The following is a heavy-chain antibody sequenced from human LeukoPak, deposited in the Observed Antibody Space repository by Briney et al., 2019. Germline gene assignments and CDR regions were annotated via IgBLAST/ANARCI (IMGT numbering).Heavy chain of an antibody. CDR2: TYYKSKWYN. CDR1: GDSVSSNSAA. D-gene: IGHD3-16*01. J-gene: IGHJ4*02. V-gene: IGHV6-1*01. CDR3: ARYDYVWGSSTAAKHHFDY. Sequence: SQTLSLTCAISGDSVSSNSAAWNWIRQSPSGGLEWLGRTYYKSKWYNDYAVSVKSRITINPDTSKNQFSLKLSSVTAADTAVYYCARYDYVWGSSTAAKHHFDYWGQGTLVTVSS.